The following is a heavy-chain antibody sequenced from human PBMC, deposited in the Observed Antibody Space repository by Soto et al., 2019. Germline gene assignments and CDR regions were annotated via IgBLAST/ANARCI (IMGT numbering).Heavy chain of an antibody. CDR3: ARSVSFITPRPDY. D-gene: IGHD6-6*01. J-gene: IGHJ4*02. CDR1: GYTFTDYY. CDR2: INPNNGDT. Sequence: ASVKVSCKASGYTFTDYYLHWVRQAPGQGLECMGWINPNNGDTNYAQKFQGRVTMTRDTSISTAYMEVSRLRSDDTAVYYCARSVSFITPRPDYWGQGTLVTVSS. V-gene: IGHV1-2*02.